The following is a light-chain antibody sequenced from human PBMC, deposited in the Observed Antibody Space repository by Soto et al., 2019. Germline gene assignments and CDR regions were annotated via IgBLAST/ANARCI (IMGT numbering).Light chain of an antibody. CDR3: AAWDDSLSGVV. V-gene: IGLV1-47*01. CDR1: SSNIGDNY. CDR2: RND. J-gene: IGLJ3*02. Sequence: QPVLTQPPSASGTPGQRAYISCSGSSSNIGDNYVFWYQQLPETAPKLLIYRNDQRPSGVPDRFSGSKSGTSASLAISGLRSEDEADYYCAAWDDSLSGVVFGGGTKLTVL.